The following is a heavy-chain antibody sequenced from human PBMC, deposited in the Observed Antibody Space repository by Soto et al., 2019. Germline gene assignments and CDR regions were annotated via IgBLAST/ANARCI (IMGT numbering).Heavy chain of an antibody. CDR2: ISSRSDI. CDR3: AREYTAWPLAYGLDV. CDR1: GFTFSTYS. D-gene: IGHD2-2*02. J-gene: IGHJ6*02. Sequence: GGSLRLSCVGSGFTFSTYSINWVRQAPGKGLEWVSSISSRSDIYYADSVKGRFTISRDNAKNSVSLQMNSLRAEDTAVYYCAREYTAWPLAYGLDVWGQGTPVTVSS. V-gene: IGHV3-21*01.